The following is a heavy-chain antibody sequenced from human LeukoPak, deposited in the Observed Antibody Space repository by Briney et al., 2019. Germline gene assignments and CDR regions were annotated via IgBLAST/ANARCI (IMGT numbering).Heavy chain of an antibody. CDR2: IYYSGST. J-gene: IGHJ3*02. CDR1: GGSISSYY. V-gene: IGHV4-59*08. Sequence: SETLSLTCTVSGGSISSYYWSWIRQPPGKGLEWIGYIYYSGSTNYNPSLKSRVTISVDTSKNQFSLKLSSVTAADTAVYYCARRLYYYDSSGYYYVFAFDIWGQGTMVTVSS. CDR3: ARRLYYYDSSGYYYVFAFDI. D-gene: IGHD3-22*01.